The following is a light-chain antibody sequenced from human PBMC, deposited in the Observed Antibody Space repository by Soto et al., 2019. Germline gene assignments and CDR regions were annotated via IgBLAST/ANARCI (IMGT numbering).Light chain of an antibody. J-gene: IGKJ2*01. V-gene: IGKV3-15*01. CDR3: QQYNNWPVT. CDR2: GAS. CDR1: QSVSSN. Sequence: EIVMTQSPATLSVSPGERATLSCRASQSVSSNLAWYQQKPGQAPRLLIYGASTRATGITARFSGSGSGTEFTLTISSLQSEDFAVYNCQQYNNWPVTFGQGTKLEIK.